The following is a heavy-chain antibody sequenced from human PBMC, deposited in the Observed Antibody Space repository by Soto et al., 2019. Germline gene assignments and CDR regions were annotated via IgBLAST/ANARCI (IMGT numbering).Heavy chain of an antibody. D-gene: IGHD6-6*01. J-gene: IGHJ6*02. CDR2: INPNSGGT. CDR1: GYTFTGYY. Sequence: ASVKVSCKASGYTFTGYYMHWLRQAPGQGLEWMGWINPNSGGTNYAQKFQGRVTMTRDTSISTAYMELSRLRSDDTAVYYCARVLIAANYYYYGMDVWGQGTTVTVSS. CDR3: ARVLIAANYYYYGMDV. V-gene: IGHV1-2*02.